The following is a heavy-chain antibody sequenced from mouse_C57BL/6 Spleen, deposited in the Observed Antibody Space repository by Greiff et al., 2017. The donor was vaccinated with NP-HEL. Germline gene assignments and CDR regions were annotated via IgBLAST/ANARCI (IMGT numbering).Heavy chain of an antibody. CDR3: AREGGSSFGYAMDD. CDR1: GFTFSDYY. V-gene: IGHV5-16*01. D-gene: IGHD1-1*01. Sequence: DVMLVESEGGLVQPGSSMKLSCTASGFTFSDYYMAWVRQVPEKGLDWVANINYDGSSTYYLVSLKSRFIISSDNAKNILYLEMSSLKSEDTATYYCAREGGSSFGYAMDDWGKGTSVTVSS. CDR2: INYDGSST. J-gene: IGHJ4*01.